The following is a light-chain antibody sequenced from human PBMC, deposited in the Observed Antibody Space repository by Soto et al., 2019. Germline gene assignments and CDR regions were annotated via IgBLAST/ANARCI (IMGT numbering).Light chain of an antibody. CDR1: QSLLHSNGYNY. V-gene: IGKV2-28*01. CDR2: LGS. CDR3: MQALQTPLT. Sequence: IVVTLSQLSLPVTPGEPASISCRSSQSLLHSNGYNYLDWYLQKPGQSPQLLIYLGSNRASGVPDRFSGSGSGTDFTLKISRVEAEDVGVDYSMQALQTPLTFGGGTMVDI. J-gene: IGKJ4*01.